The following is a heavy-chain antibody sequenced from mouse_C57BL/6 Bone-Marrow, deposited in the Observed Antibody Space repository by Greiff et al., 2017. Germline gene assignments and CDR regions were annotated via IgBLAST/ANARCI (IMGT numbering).Heavy chain of an antibody. D-gene: IGHD1-1*01. CDR2: IHPNSGST. V-gene: IGHV1-64*01. CDR1: GYTFTSYW. Sequence: QVQLQQSGTELVKPGASVKLSCKASGYTFTSYWMHWVKQTPGQGLEWIGMIHPNSGSTNYTETFKSKATLTVDKSSSTAYMQLSSLTSEDSAVYYCARPSLITTVVATDYWGQGTTLTVSS. CDR3: ARPSLITTVVATDY. J-gene: IGHJ2*01.